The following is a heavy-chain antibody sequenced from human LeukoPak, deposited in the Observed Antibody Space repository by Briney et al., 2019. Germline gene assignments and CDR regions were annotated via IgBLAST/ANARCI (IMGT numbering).Heavy chain of an antibody. D-gene: IGHD3-3*01. J-gene: IGHJ5*02. V-gene: IGHV3-23*01. CDR2: ISGSGGST. CDR3: AKKPRGVVRGGSNWFDP. Sequence: GGSLRLSCAASGFTFSSYAMSWVRQAPGKGLEWVSAISGSGGSTYYADSVKGRFTISRANSKNTLYLQMNSLRAEDTAVYYCAKKPRGVVRGGSNWFDPWGQGTLVTVSS. CDR1: GFTFSSYA.